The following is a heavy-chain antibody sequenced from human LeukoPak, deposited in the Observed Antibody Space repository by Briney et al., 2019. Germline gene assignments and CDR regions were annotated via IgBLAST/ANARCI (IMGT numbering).Heavy chain of an antibody. V-gene: IGHV3-53*01. CDR2: IYSGGNI. J-gene: IGHJ4*02. CDR3: ASRHCSGGGCYFAGADPFDY. CDR1: GFTVSSNY. D-gene: IGHD2-15*01. Sequence: GGSLRLSCAASGFTVSSNYMSWVRQAPGKGLEWVSVIYSGGNIYYIDSVKGRFTISRDTSKNTLYLQMNSLRAEDTAVYFCASRHCSGGGCYFAGADPFDYWGQGTLVTVSS.